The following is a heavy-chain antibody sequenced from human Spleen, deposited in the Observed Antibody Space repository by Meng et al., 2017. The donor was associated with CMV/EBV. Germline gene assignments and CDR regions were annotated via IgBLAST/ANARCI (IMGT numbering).Heavy chain of an antibody. J-gene: IGHJ6*02. V-gene: IGHV4-59*08. CDR1: GGSIRGNY. CDR3: ARFSDLLYGVDV. Sequence: GSLRLSCSVSGGSIRGNYWSWIRQPPGKGLEWIGHLYYSGNTNYNPSLKSRVTMSVDTSKNQFSLKLSSATVADTAVYYCARFSDLLYGVDVWGQGTTVTVSS. D-gene: IGHD1-26*01. CDR2: LYYSGNT.